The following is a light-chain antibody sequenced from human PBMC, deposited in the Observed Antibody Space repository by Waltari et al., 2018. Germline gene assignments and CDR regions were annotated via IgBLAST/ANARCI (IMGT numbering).Light chain of an antibody. CDR2: GAS. Sequence: TQSPGTLSLSPGERATLSCRASQSVSSSYLAWYQQKPGQAPRLLRYGASNRATGIPDRFSGSASGTDFTLTISSLESEDFAVYHCQQYGSLPYTFGQGTKLEIK. V-gene: IGKV3-20*01. CDR3: QQYGSLPYT. J-gene: IGKJ2*01. CDR1: QSVSSSY.